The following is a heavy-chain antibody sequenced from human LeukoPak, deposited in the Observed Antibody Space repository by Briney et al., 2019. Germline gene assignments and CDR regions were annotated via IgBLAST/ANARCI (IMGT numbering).Heavy chain of an antibody. D-gene: IGHD3-10*01. Sequence: SETLSLTCVVYGGSFSGYSWSWIRQPPGKGLEWIGEINQRRNTNYNPSLKSRVTISIDTSKNQLSLKLSSVTAADTAVYYCARGRRLLVRGSFDYWGQGTLVTVSS. CDR2: INQRRNT. V-gene: IGHV4-34*01. CDR3: ARGRRLLVRGSFDY. CDR1: GGSFSGYS. J-gene: IGHJ4*02.